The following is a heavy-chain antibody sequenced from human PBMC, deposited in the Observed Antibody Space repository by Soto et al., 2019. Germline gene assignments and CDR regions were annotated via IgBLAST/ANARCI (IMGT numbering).Heavy chain of an antibody. D-gene: IGHD6-19*01. CDR1: GYTFTNYG. J-gene: IGHJ2*01. CDR2: INAGNGNT. V-gene: IGHV1-3*01. CDR3: ARSGYSSGWYRWYFDF. Sequence: RASVKVSCKASGYTFTNYGVHWVRQAPGQRLEWMGWINAGNGNTKYSQKLQGRVTINRDTSASTAYMELSGLRSEDTAVYYCARSGYSSGWYRWYFDFWGRGTLVTVSS.